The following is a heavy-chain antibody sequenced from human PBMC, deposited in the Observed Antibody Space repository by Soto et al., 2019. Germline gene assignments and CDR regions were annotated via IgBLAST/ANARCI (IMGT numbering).Heavy chain of an antibody. V-gene: IGHV4-59*11. CDR3: TRANWYSEY. CDR2: IYYNGNT. J-gene: IGHJ4*02. CDR1: GGSISNHY. D-gene: IGHD7-27*01. Sequence: QVQLQESGPGLVKPSETLSLTCSVSGGSISNHYWSWIRQPPGKGLEWIGYIYYNGNTNYNPFLKIRVTMSVDTSRNQISLKLTTVTAADTAVYYCTRANWYSEYWGQGTLVTVSS.